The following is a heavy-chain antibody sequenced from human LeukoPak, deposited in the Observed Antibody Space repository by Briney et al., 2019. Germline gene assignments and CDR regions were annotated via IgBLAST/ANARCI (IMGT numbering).Heavy chain of an antibody. J-gene: IGHJ4*02. CDR2: IKQDGSET. CDR3: ARDFWGAYRVDYFDY. Sequence: GGPLRLSCAASGFTFSNYWMSWVRRAPGKGLEWVANIKQDGSETYYVDSVRGRFTISRDNAKKSLYLQMNSLRAEDTAVYYCARDFWGAYRVDYFDYWGQGTLVTVSS. V-gene: IGHV3-7*01. D-gene: IGHD3-3*01. CDR1: GFTFSNYW.